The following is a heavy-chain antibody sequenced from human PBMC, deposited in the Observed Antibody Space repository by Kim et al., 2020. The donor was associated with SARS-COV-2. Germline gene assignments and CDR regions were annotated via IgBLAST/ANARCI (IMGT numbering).Heavy chain of an antibody. V-gene: IGHV3-33*06. CDR1: GFTFSSYA. D-gene: IGHD4-17*01. J-gene: IGHJ4*02. Sequence: GGSLRLSCAASGFTFSSYAMHWVRQAPGKGLEWVAVIWYDGSNKYYADSVKGRFTISRDNSKNTLYLQMNSLRAEDMAVYYCAKGPYGDYWRFDYWGQGTLVTVSS. CDR2: IWYDGSNK. CDR3: AKGPYGDYWRFDY.